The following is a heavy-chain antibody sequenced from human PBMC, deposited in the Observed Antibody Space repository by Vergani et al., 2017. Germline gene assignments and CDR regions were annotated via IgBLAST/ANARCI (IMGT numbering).Heavy chain of an antibody. D-gene: IGHD6-13*01. CDR3: ARGSRENY. CDR1: GFTFSSYS. Sequence: EVQVVESGGGLVQPGGSLRLSCAASGFTFSSYSMNWVRQAPGKGLEWVSYISSSSSTIYYADSVKGRFTISRDNAKNSLYLQMNSLRAEDTAVYYCARGSRENYWGQGTLVTVSS. V-gene: IGHV3-48*01. J-gene: IGHJ4*02. CDR2: ISSSSSTI.